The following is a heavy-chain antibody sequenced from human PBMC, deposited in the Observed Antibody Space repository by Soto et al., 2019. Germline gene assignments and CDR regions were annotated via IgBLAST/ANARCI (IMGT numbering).Heavy chain of an antibody. CDR3: AHRRNYGDYDY. J-gene: IGHJ4*02. V-gene: IGHV2-5*02. CDR1: GFSLSTTGAG. D-gene: IGHD4-17*01. CDR2: IYWDEDK. Sequence: QITLKESGPTLVKPTQTLTLTCTFSGFSLSTTGAGVGWVRQPPGKALEWLALIYWDEDKTYSPSLKSSLTITKDTSKNQVVLTMTNMDPVDTATYYCAHRRNYGDYDYWGQGTLVTVSS.